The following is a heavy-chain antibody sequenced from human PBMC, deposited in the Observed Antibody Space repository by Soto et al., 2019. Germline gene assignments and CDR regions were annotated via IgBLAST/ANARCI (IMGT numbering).Heavy chain of an antibody. CDR1: GYTFTRYN. J-gene: IGHJ4*02. CDR3: ATPHDYDGCLAS. V-gene: IGHV1-3*01. Sequence: QVQFVQSGAEVKKPGASVKVSCKTPGYTFTRYNIYWVRQAPGQRLEWMGWINVGKGNTRYSQKFQGRLTLTRDTPGNTAYLEMNSLISEDTAVYYCATPHDYDGCLASWGQGTLVTVSS. D-gene: IGHD3-22*01. CDR2: INVGKGNT.